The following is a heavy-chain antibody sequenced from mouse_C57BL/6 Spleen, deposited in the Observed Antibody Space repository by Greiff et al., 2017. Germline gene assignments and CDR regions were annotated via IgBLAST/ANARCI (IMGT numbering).Heavy chain of an antibody. CDR2: IDPSDSYT. CDR3: AIYGSSPWYCDV. J-gene: IGHJ1*03. Sequence: QVQLQQPGAELVMPGASVKLSCKASGYTFTSYWMHWVKQRPGQGLEWIGEIDPSDSYTNYNQKFKGKSTLTVDKSSSTAYMQLSSLTSEDSAVYYCAIYGSSPWYCDVWGTGTTVTVSS. CDR1: GYTFTSYW. V-gene: IGHV1-69*01. D-gene: IGHD1-1*01.